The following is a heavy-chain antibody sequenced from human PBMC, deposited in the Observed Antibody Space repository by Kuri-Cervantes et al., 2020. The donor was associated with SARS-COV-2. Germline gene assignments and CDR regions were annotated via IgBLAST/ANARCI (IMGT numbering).Heavy chain of an antibody. CDR2: INPSGGST. D-gene: IGHD5-18*01. J-gene: IGHJ5*02. CDR3: ARVGYSYGYWFDP. Sequence: ASVKVSCKASGYTFTSYYMHRVRQAPGQGLEWMGIINPSGGSTSYAQKFQGRVTMTRDTSTSTVYMELSSLRSEDTAVYYCARVGYSYGYWFDPWGQGTLVTVSS. CDR1: GYTFTSYY. V-gene: IGHV1-46*01.